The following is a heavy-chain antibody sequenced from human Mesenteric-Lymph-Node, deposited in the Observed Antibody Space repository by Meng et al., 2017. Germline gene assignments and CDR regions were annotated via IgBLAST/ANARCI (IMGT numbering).Heavy chain of an antibody. V-gene: IGHV4-59*12. D-gene: IGHD3-10*01. Sequence: SETLSLTCTVSGGSISSYYWSWIRQPPGKGLEWIGYIYYSGSTYYNPSLESRVTISVDTSKNQFSLKLSSVTTADTAVYYCARDLNYYGSGSYSKGFDYWGQGTLVTVSS. CDR2: IYYSGST. CDR3: ARDLNYYGSGSYSKGFDY. CDR1: GGSISSYY. J-gene: IGHJ4*02.